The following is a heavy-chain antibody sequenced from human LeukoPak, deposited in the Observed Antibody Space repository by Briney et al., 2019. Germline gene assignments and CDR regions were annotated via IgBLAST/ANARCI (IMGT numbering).Heavy chain of an antibody. V-gene: IGHV3-48*01. CDR1: GFTFSDFS. CDR3: ARDLSATVTTGYGMDV. D-gene: IGHD4-17*01. Sequence: PGGSLRLSCAASGFTFSDFSMNWVRQAPGKGLEWVSYFSTSSGTISYADSVKGRFTISRDNSKNTLYLQMNSLRAEDTAVYYCARDLSATVTTGYGMDVWGQGTTVTVSS. CDR2: FSTSSGTI. J-gene: IGHJ6*02.